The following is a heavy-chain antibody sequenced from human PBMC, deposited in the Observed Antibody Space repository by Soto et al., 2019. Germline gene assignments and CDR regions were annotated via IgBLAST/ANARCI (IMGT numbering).Heavy chain of an antibody. D-gene: IGHD6-19*01. J-gene: IGHJ5*02. CDR2: INPHTGVT. Sequence: SVKVSCKTSCYTFTCYYIHWVRQAPGQGLEWMGWINPHTGVTNYAQNFQGWVTMTRDTSISTVYMEMTRLKSDDTSVYDWAKESGGVAGTLDHWRQGTLVTFSS. V-gene: IGHV1-2*04. CDR3: AKESGGVAGTLDH. CDR1: CYTFTCYY.